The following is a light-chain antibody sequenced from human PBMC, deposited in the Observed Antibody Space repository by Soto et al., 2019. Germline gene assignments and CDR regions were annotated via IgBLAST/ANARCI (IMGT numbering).Light chain of an antibody. V-gene: IGLV2-14*01. CDR1: SSEVGGYNY. CDR2: DVS. Sequence: QSALTQPASVSGSPGQSITISCTGTSSEVGGYNYVSWYQQHPGKAPKLMIYDVSNRPSGVSNRFSGSKSGNTASLTISGLQAEDEADYYCSSYTSSSTLDYVFGTGTKVT. J-gene: IGLJ1*01. CDR3: SSYTSSSTLDYV.